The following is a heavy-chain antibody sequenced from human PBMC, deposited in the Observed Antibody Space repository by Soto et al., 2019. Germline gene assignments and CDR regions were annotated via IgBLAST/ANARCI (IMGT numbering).Heavy chain of an antibody. CDR3: AKPAADWNDVDDAFDI. D-gene: IGHD1-1*01. V-gene: IGHV3-9*01. Sequence: GGSLRLSCAASGFTFDDYAMHWVRQAPGKGLEWVSGISWNSGSIGYADSVKGRFTISRDNAKNSLYLQMNSLRAEDTALYYCAKPAADWNDVDDAFDIWGQGTMVTVSS. CDR2: ISWNSGSI. J-gene: IGHJ3*02. CDR1: GFTFDDYA.